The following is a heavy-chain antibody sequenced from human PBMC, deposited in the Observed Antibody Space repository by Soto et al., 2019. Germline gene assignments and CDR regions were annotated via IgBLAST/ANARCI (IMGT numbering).Heavy chain of an antibody. CDR2: INPTGGST. V-gene: IGHV1-46*03. J-gene: IGHJ4*02. Sequence: GASVKVSCKTSGYTFTSYYIHWVRQAPGQGLEWMAVINPTGGSTTYAQSLQGRVTMTRDTSTGTLYMELSSLRLEDTAIYYCVRRSSDWYYLDYWGQGTQVTSPQ. CDR3: VRRSSDWYYLDY. D-gene: IGHD6-13*01. CDR1: GYTFTSYY.